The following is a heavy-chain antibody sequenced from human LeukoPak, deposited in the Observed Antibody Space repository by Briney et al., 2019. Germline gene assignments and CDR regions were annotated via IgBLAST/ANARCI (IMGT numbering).Heavy chain of an antibody. CDR2: ISYDGSNK. Sequence: GGSLRLSCAASGFTFSSYGMHWVRQAPGKGLEWVAVISYDGSNKYYADSVKGRFTISRDNSKNTLYLQMNSLRAEDTAVYYCSLVVPSAPDAFDIWGQGTMVTVSS. CDR1: GFTFSSYG. J-gene: IGHJ3*02. D-gene: IGHD2-2*01. CDR3: SLVVPSAPDAFDI. V-gene: IGHV3-30*03.